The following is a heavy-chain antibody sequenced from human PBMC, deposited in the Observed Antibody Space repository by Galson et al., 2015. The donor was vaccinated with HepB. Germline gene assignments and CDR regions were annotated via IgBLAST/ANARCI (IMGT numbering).Heavy chain of an antibody. V-gene: IGHV3-30*18. CDR2: ISGDGSNK. CDR1: GFNFRYYG. D-gene: IGHD4/OR15-4a*01. J-gene: IGHJ6*02. Sequence: PLRLSRAASGFNFRYYGMHWVRQAPGKGLEWLAFISGDGSNKFYGDSVKGRFTVSRDNSKNTLYLQMNSLRADDTAVYLCSKDAVADYPQYGMDVWGQGTTVTVSS. CDR3: SKDAVADYPQYGMDV.